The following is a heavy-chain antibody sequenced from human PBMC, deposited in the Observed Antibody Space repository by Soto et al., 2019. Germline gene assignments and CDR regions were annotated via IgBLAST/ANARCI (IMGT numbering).Heavy chain of an antibody. V-gene: IGHV3-7*01. Sequence: PGGSLRLSCAASGFTFSSYWMSWVRQAPGKGLEWVANIKQDGSEKYYVDSVKGRFTISRDNAKNSLYLQMNSLRAEDTAVYYCASWLSGSVVGFDYWGQGTLVTVS. J-gene: IGHJ4*02. D-gene: IGHD3-22*01. CDR2: IKQDGSEK. CDR1: GFTFSSYW. CDR3: ASWLSGSVVGFDY.